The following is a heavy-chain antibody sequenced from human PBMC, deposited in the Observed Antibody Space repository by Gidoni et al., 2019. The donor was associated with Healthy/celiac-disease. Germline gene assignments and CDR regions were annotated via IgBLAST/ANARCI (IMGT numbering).Heavy chain of an antibody. J-gene: IGHJ5*02. V-gene: IGHV4-39*01. CDR3: ARKRIVVVPAAMGWFDP. Sequence: QLQLQESGPGLVKPSETLSLTCTVSGGSISSSSYYWGWIRQPPGKGLEWIGSIYYSGSTYYNPSLKSRVTISVDTSKNQFSLKLSSVTAADTAVYYCARKRIVVVPAAMGWFDPWGQGTLVTVSS. CDR1: GGSISSSSYY. D-gene: IGHD2-2*01. CDR2: IYYSGST.